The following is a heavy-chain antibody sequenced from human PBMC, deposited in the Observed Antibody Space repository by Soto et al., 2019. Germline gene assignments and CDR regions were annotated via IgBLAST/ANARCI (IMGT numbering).Heavy chain of an antibody. CDR1: GDSISSSTYY. Sequence: SETLSLTCTVSGDSISSSTYYWGWIRQPPGKGLEWIGSMFYSGNTYYNPSPKSRVTLSIDTSKNQFSLKLNSVTAADTAVYYTLDYWGQGTLVTVSS. CDR2: MFYSGNT. J-gene: IGHJ4*02. CDR3: LDY. V-gene: IGHV4-39*01.